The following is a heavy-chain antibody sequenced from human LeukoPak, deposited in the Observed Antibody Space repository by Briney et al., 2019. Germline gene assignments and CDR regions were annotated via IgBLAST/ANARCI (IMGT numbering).Heavy chain of an antibody. CDR1: GYTFTSYD. D-gene: IGHD3-16*01. J-gene: IGHJ6*03. CDR3: ARGSYAYYYYYMDV. Sequence: ASVKVSCKASGYTFTSYDINWVRQATGQGLEWMGWMSPNSGNTGYAQKFQGRVTMTRNTSISTAYMELSSLRSEDTAVYYCARGSYAYYYYYMDVWGKGTTVTISS. CDR2: MSPNSGNT. V-gene: IGHV1-8*01.